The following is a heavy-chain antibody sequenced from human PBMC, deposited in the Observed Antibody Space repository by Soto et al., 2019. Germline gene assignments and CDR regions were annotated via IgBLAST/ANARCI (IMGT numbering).Heavy chain of an antibody. CDR3: AKDMGQHQEGIFDY. D-gene: IGHD6-13*01. V-gene: IGHV3-9*01. CDR1: GFTFDDYA. J-gene: IGHJ4*02. Sequence: DVQLVESGGGLVQPGRSLRLSCAASGFTFDDYAMHWVRQAPGKGLEWVSGISWNSGSIGYADSVKGRFTISRDNAKNSLYLQMNSLRAEDTALYYCAKDMGQHQEGIFDYWGQGTLVTVSS. CDR2: ISWNSGSI.